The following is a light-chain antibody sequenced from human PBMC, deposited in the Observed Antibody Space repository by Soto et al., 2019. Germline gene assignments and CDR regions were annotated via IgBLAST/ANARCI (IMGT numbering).Light chain of an antibody. V-gene: IGKV1-39*01. CDR2: GAS. Sequence: DIQMTQSPSSLSASVGDRVTITCRASQSISTYLNWYQHKPGKAPKFLIYGASSLQSGVPSRFSGGGSGTDFTLTISSLQPEDFATYYCQQSYSTPWTFGQGTKVEIK. J-gene: IGKJ1*01. CDR3: QQSYSTPWT. CDR1: QSISTY.